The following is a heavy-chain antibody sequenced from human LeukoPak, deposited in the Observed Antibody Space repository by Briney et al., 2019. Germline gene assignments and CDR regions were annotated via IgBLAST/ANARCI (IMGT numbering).Heavy chain of an antibody. Sequence: GGSLRLSCTASGFTFGDYAMSWVRQAPGKGLEWVGFIRSKAYGGTTEYAAPVKGRFTISRDDSKSIAYLQMNSLKTEDTAVYYCTRDDSSGYPQGVDYWGQGTLVTVSS. CDR2: IRSKAYGGTT. J-gene: IGHJ4*02. CDR3: TRDDSSGYPQGVDY. V-gene: IGHV3-49*04. D-gene: IGHD3-22*01. CDR1: GFTFGDYA.